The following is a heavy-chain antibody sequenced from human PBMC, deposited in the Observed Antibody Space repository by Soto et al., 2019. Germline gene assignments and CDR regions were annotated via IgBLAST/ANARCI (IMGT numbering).Heavy chain of an antibody. Sequence: XSVKVSCKVSGDPLSELSIHWVRQAPGKGLEWMGGFDPEDGETNYAQKFQCRVTITEDTSTDTAYMELSSLRSEDTAVYYCATGFLAYCGGDCYSPRFDYWGQGTLVTVSS. J-gene: IGHJ4*02. CDR2: FDPEDGET. V-gene: IGHV1-24*01. D-gene: IGHD2-21*02. CDR1: GDPLSELS. CDR3: ATGFLAYCGGDCYSPRFDY.